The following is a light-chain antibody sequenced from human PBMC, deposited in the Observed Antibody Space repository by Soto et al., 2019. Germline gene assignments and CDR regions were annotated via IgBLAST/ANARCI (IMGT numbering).Light chain of an antibody. J-gene: IGKJ1*01. CDR2: KAS. V-gene: IGKV1-5*03. CDR1: QSINSW. CDR3: QQYNSYSRT. Sequence: DIQMTQSPSTLSASVGDRVTITCRASQSINSWLAWYQQKPGKAPKVLIYKASSLESGVPSRFSGSGSGTEFTLTISSLQPDDFATYYFQQYNSYSRTFGQGTKVEIK.